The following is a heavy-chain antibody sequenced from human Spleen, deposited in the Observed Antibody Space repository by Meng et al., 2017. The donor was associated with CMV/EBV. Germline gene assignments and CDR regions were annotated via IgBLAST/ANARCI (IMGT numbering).Heavy chain of an antibody. J-gene: IGHJ6*02. CDR1: GYTFTGYY. D-gene: IGHD4-11*01. V-gene: IGHV1-2*02. CDR2: INPNTGGT. Sequence: ASVKVSCKASGYTFTGYYMHWVRQAPGQGLEWVGWINPNTGGTNYAQKFQGRVTMTRDTSISTVYMDLSSLRSDDTAVYYCARSRTAVTTVRMDVWGQGTTVTAP. CDR3: ARSRTAVTTVRMDV.